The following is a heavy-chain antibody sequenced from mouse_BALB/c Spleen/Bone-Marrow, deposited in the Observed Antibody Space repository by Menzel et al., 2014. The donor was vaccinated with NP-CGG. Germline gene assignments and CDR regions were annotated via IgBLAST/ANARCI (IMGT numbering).Heavy chain of an antibody. J-gene: IGHJ2*01. Sequence: EVHLVESGGDLVKPGGSLKLSCAASGFTFTSYGMSWVRQTPDKRLEWVATISSGGSYTYYPDSVKGRFTISRDSAKNTLYLQMSSLKSEDTAMYYCARLGRDYFDYWGQGTTLTVSS. CDR3: ARLGRDYFDY. CDR1: GFTFTSYG. CDR2: ISSGGSYT. D-gene: IGHD4-1*01. V-gene: IGHV5-6*01.